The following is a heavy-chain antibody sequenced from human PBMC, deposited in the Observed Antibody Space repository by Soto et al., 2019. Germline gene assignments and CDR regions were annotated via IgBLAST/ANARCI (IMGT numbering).Heavy chain of an antibody. CDR2: ISACNGNT. J-gene: IGHJ5*02. CDR1: GYTFTSYG. V-gene: IGHV1-18*01. CDR3: ARDQYYYDSSGYYRVWFDT. Sequence: ASVKVSCKASGYTFTSYGISWVRQAPGQGLEWMGWISACNGNTNYAQKLQGRVTMTTDTSTSTAYMELRSLRSDDTAVYYCARDQYYYDSSGYYRVWFDTWGQGTLVTVSS. D-gene: IGHD3-22*01.